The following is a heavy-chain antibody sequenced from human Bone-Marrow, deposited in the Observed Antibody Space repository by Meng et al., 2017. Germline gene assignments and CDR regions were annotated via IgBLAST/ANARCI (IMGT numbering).Heavy chain of an antibody. D-gene: IGHD4-17*01. CDR3: ARDSYGDYLTVGYYFDY. Sequence: GESLKISCAASGFTLSSYGMHWVRQAPGKGLEWGAVIWYDGSNKYYADSVKGRFTISRDNSKNTLYLQMNSLRAEDTAVYYCARDSYGDYLTVGYYFDYWGQGTLVTVSS. V-gene: IGHV3-33*01. CDR1: GFTLSSYG. J-gene: IGHJ4*02. CDR2: IWYDGSNK.